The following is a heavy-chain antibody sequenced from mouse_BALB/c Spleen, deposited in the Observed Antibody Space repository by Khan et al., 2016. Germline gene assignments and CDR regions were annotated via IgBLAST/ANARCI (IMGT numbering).Heavy chain of an antibody. CDR2: IDPENGDT. CDR3: NVRFAY. J-gene: IGHJ3*01. CDR1: GFNIKDYY. Sequence: VQLKQSGAELVRSGASVKLSCTAAGFNIKDYYMHWVKQRPEQGLEWIGWIDPENGDTEYAPKFQGKATMTADTSPNTAYLQLSSLTSEDTAVYYCNVRFAYWGQGTLVTVSA. V-gene: IGHV14-4*02.